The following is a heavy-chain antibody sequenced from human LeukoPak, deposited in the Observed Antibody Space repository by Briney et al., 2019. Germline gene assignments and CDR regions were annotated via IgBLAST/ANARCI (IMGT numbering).Heavy chain of an antibody. CDR1: GFTFSDYY. CDR2: IESSSTNI. Sequence: GGSLRLSCAASGFTFSDYYMSWIRQAPGKGLEWVSCIESSSTNINYADSVRGRFTISRDNAKNSLFLQMNSLRVEDTAVYYCARVPGGLEWADFDYWGQGTLVTVSS. J-gene: IGHJ4*02. D-gene: IGHD3-3*01. CDR3: ARVPGGLEWADFDY. V-gene: IGHV3-11*06.